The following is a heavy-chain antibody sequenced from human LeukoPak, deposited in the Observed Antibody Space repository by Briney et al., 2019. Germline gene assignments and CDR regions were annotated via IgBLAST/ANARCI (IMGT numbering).Heavy chain of an antibody. V-gene: IGHV4-39*01. Sequence: SETLFLTCTVSGGSISSSSYYWGWIRQPPGKGLEWTGSIYYSGSTYYNPSLKSRVTISVDTSKNQFSLKLSSVTAADTAVYYCASLSPFYYYYMDVWGKGTTVTVSS. CDR1: GGSISSSSYY. J-gene: IGHJ6*03. CDR2: IYYSGST. CDR3: ASLSPFYYYYMDV.